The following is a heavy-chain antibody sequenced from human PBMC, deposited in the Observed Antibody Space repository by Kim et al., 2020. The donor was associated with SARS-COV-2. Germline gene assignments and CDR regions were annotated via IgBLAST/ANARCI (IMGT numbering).Heavy chain of an antibody. CDR3: ARGSTMIVVVGPDAFDI. D-gene: IGHD3-22*01. CDR1: GGTFSSYA. CDR2: IIPIFGTA. Sequence: SVKVSCKASGGTFSSYAISWVRQAPGQGLEWMGGIIPIFGTANYAQKFQGRVTITADESTSTAYMELSSLRSEDTAVYYCARGSTMIVVVGPDAFDIWGQGTMVTVSS. V-gene: IGHV1-69*13. J-gene: IGHJ3*02.